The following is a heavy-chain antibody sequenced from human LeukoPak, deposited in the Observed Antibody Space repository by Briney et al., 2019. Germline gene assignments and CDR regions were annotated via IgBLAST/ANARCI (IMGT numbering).Heavy chain of an antibody. D-gene: IGHD6-6*01. CDR2: ISCSGGST. CDR1: GFTFSSYA. Sequence: GGSLRLSCAASGFTFSSYAMSWVRRAPGKGLEWVSAISCSGGSTYYADSVKGRFTISRDNSKNTLYLQMNSLRAEDTAVYYCAKDIIAAPDYWGQGTLVTVSS. CDR3: AKDIIAAPDY. V-gene: IGHV3-23*01. J-gene: IGHJ4*02.